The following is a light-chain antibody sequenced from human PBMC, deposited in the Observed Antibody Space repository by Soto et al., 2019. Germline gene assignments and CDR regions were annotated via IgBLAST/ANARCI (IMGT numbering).Light chain of an antibody. Sequence: EIVMTHSPATLSVSPGERATLSCRASQSVSSNLAWYQQKPGQAPRLLIYGASTRATGIPARFSGSGSGTEFTLTISSLQSEDFAVYYCQQYNNWPPDWTFGQGTKVDIK. J-gene: IGKJ1*01. CDR1: QSVSSN. CDR3: QQYNNWPPDWT. V-gene: IGKV3-15*01. CDR2: GAS.